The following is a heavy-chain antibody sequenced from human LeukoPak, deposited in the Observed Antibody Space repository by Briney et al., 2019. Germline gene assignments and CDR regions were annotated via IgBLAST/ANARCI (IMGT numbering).Heavy chain of an antibody. J-gene: IGHJ4*02. CDR3: ARDLRSPSDTNIATDY. Sequence: GGSLRLSCAASGFTFSSYWMHWVRQTPGKGLGCVSRINSDGSSTVSADSVKGRFTISRDNAMNTLYLQMNSLRAEDTTVYYCARDLRSPSDTNIATDYWGQGTLVTVSS. CDR1: GFTFSSYW. CDR2: INSDGSST. V-gene: IGHV3-74*01.